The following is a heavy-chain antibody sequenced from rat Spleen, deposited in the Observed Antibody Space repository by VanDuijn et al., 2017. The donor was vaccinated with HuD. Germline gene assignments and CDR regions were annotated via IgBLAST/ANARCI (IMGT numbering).Heavy chain of an antibody. Sequence: EVQLVESGGGLVQPGRSLKLSCAASGFSFSDYYMAWVRQAPTKGLEWVATISYDGRGTYYRDSVKGRFTISRDNAKSTLYLQMNSLRSEDTATYYCTTSIAATTYWGQGVMVTVSS. J-gene: IGHJ2*01. CDR2: ISYDGRGT. V-gene: IGHV5-20*01. D-gene: IGHD1-2*01. CDR3: TTSIAATTY. CDR1: GFSFSDYY.